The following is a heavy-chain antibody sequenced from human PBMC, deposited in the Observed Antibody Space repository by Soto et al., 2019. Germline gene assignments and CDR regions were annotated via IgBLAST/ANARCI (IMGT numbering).Heavy chain of an antibody. CDR1: GFTFGDYG. D-gene: IGHD4-4*01. J-gene: IGHJ3*02. CDR3: AREGDDYSNYDAFDI. Sequence: GGSLRLSCAASGFTFGDYGMSWVRQTPGKGLEWVSGINWNGGSTGYAASVKGRFTISRDNAKNSLYLQMNSLRAEDTALYYCAREGDDYSNYDAFDIWGQGTMVTVSS. V-gene: IGHV3-20*04. CDR2: INWNGGST.